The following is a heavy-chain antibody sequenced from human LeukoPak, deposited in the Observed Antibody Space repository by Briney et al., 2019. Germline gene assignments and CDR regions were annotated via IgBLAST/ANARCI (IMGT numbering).Heavy chain of an antibody. CDR2: INAGNGNT. Sequence: GASVKVSCKASGYTFTGYYMHWVRQAPGQGLEWMGWINAGNGNTKYSQKFQGRVTITRDTSASTAYMELSSLRSEDTAVYYCARVRPGTTFGYWGQGTLVTVSS. V-gene: IGHV1-3*01. D-gene: IGHD1-1*01. J-gene: IGHJ4*02. CDR3: ARVRPGTTFGY. CDR1: GYTFTGYY.